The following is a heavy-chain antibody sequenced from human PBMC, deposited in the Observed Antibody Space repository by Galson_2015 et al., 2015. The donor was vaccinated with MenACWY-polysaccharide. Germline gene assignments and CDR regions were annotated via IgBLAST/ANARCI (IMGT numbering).Heavy chain of an antibody. D-gene: IGHD2-15*01. CDR1: GFTFIDYA. CDR3: AGEGAGYCFGGSCYADVLHI. V-gene: IGHV3-9*01. Sequence: SLRLSCAASGFTFIDYAMHWVRQGPGKGLEWVSGISWSSSDIAYVHSVEGRFTMSRDNAKNSLYLHMNSLRAEDTAVYYCAGEGAGYCFGGSCYADVLHIWGQGTLVIVSS. CDR2: ISWSSSDI. J-gene: IGHJ3*02.